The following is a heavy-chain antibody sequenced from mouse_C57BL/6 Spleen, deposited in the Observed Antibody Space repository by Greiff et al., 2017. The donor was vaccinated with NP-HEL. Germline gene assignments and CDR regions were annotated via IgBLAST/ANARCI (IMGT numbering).Heavy chain of an antibody. Sequence: EVKVVESGGGLVKPGGSLKLSCAASGFTFSDYGMHWVRQAPEKGLEWVAYISSGSSTIYYADTVKGRFTISRDNAKNTLFLQMPSLRSEDTAMYYCARPYYYGSPYSFDYWGQGTTLTVSS. V-gene: IGHV5-17*01. CDR2: ISSGSSTI. J-gene: IGHJ2*01. CDR3: ARPYYYGSPYSFDY. CDR1: GFTFSDYG. D-gene: IGHD1-1*01.